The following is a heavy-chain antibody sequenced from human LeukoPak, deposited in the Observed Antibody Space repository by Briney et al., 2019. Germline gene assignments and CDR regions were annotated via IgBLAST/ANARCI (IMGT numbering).Heavy chain of an antibody. CDR3: ARQYYDFWSGYYTFDY. J-gene: IGHJ4*02. D-gene: IGHD3-3*01. CDR2: ISSSGSTI. Sequence: AGGSLRLSCAASGFTFSDYYMSWIRQAPGKGLEWVSYISSSGSTIYYADSVKARFTISRDNAKNSLYLQMNSLRAEDTAVYYCARQYYDFWSGYYTFDYWGQGTLVTVSS. CDR1: GFTFSDYY. V-gene: IGHV3-11*04.